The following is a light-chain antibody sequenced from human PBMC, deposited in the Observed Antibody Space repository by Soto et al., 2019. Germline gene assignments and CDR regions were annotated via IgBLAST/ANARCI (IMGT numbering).Light chain of an antibody. J-gene: IGKJ2*01. CDR2: GAS. CDR1: QSVSSSY. CDR3: QQEWSSPGST. Sequence: EIVLTQSPGTLSLSPGERATLSCRASQSVSSSYLAWYQQKPGQAPRLLIYGASSRATGIPDRFSGSGSGTDFTLTIIRLEPEDFAVYYCQQEWSSPGSTFGQGTKLEIK. V-gene: IGKV3-20*01.